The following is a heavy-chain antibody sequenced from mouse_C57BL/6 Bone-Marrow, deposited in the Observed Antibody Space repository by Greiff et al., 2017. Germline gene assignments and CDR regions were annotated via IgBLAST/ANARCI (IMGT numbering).Heavy chain of an antibody. CDR3: ARDYYENFDY. CDR1: GFTFSSYA. CDR2: ISDGGSYT. Sequence: EVKLVASGGGLVKPGGSLKLSCAASGFTFSSYAMSWVRQTPEKRLEWVATISDGGSYTYYPDNVKGRFTISRDNAKNNLYLQMSHLKSEDTAMYCCARDYYENFDYWGQGTTLTVSS. J-gene: IGHJ2*01. V-gene: IGHV5-4*03. D-gene: IGHD1-1*01.